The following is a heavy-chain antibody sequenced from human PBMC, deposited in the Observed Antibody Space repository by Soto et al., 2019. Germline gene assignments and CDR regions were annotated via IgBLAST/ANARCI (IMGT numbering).Heavy chain of an antibody. D-gene: IGHD3-22*01. CDR1: GDSVSSNSAA. Sequence: PSQTLSLTCAISGDSVSSNSAAWNWIRQSPSRGLEWLGRTYYRSKWYNDYAVSVKSRITINPDTSKNQFSLQLNSVTPEDTAVYYCARDQWPYYYDSSGYSDAYFDYWGQGTLVTVSS. CDR3: ARDQWPYYYDSSGYSDAYFDY. CDR2: TYYRSKWYN. J-gene: IGHJ4*02. V-gene: IGHV6-1*01.